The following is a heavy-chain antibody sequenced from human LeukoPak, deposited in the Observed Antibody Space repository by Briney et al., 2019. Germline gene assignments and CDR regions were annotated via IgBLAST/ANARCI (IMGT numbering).Heavy chain of an antibody. J-gene: IGHJ3*02. V-gene: IGHV4-38-2*01. CDR2: IYYSGST. CDR1: GFTFSDYY. Sequence: GSLRLSCEASGFTFSDYYMSWIRQPPGKGLEWIGSIYYSGSTYYNPSLKSRVTISVDTSKNQFSLKLSSVTAADTAVYYCASSSPDYDAAFDIWGQGTMVTVSS. CDR3: ASSSPDYDAAFDI. D-gene: IGHD4-17*01.